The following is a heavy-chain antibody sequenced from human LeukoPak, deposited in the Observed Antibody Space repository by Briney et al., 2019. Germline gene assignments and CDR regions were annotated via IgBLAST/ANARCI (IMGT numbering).Heavy chain of an antibody. CDR1: GFTFSNAW. D-gene: IGHD1-26*01. CDR3: TTAGNSGSYYFDY. CDR2: IKSKTDGGTT. V-gene: IGHV3-15*01. J-gene: IGHJ4*02. Sequence: PGGSLRLSCAASGFTFSNAWMSWVRQAPGKGLEWVGRIKSKTDGGTTDYAAPVKGRFTISRDDSKNTLYLQMNNLKTEDTAVYYCTTAGNSGSYYFDYWGQGTLVTVSS.